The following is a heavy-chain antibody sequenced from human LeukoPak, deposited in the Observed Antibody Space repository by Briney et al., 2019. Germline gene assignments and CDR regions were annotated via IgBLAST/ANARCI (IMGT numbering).Heavy chain of an antibody. CDR1: GGSISSYY. CDR3: ARGEVWFDY. Sequence: SETLSLTYTVSGGSISSYYWNWIRQPPGKGLEWIGYIYYSGSTNYNPSLKSRAIISVDTSKNQFSLKLSSVTAADTAVYYCARGEVWFDYWGQGTLVTVSS. D-gene: IGHD3-16*01. CDR2: IYYSGST. V-gene: IGHV4-59*01. J-gene: IGHJ4*02.